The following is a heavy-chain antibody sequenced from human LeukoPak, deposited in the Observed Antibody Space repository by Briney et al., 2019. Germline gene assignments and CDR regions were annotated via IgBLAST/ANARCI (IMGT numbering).Heavy chain of an antibody. CDR1: GGTFSSYT. V-gene: IGHV1-69*02. CDR3: ARARGSYPYYYMDV. J-gene: IGHJ6*03. D-gene: IGHD1-26*01. Sequence: SVKVSCKASGGTFSSYTISWLRQAPGQGLEWMGRIIPILGIANYAQKFQGRVTITADKSTSTAYMELSSLRSEDTAVYFCARARGSYPYYYMDVWGKGTTVTVSS. CDR2: IIPILGIA.